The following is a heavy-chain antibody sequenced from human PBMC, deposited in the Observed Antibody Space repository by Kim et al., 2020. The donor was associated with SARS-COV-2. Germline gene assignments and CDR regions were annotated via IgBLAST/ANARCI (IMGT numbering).Heavy chain of an antibody. CDR2: INHSGST. D-gene: IGHD6-13*01. CDR3: ARGSHPLGRYFDY. V-gene: IGHV4-34*01. Sequence: SETLSLTCAVYGGSFSGYYWSWIRQPPGKGLEWIGEINHSGSTNYNPSLKSRVTISVDTSKNQFSLKLSSVTAADTAVYYCARGSHPLGRYFDYWGQGTRVTVSS. CDR1: GGSFSGYY. J-gene: IGHJ4*02.